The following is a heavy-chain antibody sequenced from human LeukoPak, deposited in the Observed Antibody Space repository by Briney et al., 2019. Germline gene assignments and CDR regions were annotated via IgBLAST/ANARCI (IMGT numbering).Heavy chain of an antibody. CDR3: ARARSGWFYYFDY. V-gene: IGHV4-59*01. CDR1: GGSISSYF. J-gene: IGHJ4*02. Sequence: SETLSLTCTVSGGSISSYFWSWIRQPPGKGLEWIGYIYYSGSTNYNLSLKSRVTISVDTSKNQFSLKLSSVTAADTAVYCCARARSGWFYYFDYWGQGTLVTVSS. D-gene: IGHD6-19*01. CDR2: IYYSGST.